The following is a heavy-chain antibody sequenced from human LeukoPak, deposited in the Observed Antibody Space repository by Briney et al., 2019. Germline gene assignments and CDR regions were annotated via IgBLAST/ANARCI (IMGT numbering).Heavy chain of an antibody. CDR1: GYSISSGYY. J-gene: IGHJ5*02. V-gene: IGHV4-38-2*02. Sequence: SETLSLTCTVSGYSISSGYYWDWIRQPPGKGLEWIGSIYHSGSPYYNPSLKSRATISVDTSKNQFSLKLSSVTAADTAVYYCARLERYFDWLLSSWGQGTLVTVSS. CDR3: ARLERYFDWLLSS. CDR2: IYHSGSP. D-gene: IGHD3-9*01.